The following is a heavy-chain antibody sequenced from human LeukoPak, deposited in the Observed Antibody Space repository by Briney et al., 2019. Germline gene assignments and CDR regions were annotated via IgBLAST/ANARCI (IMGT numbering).Heavy chain of an antibody. CDR1: GFTFSSYS. CDR3: ARGAGLLWFGELLAPSWFDP. D-gene: IGHD3-10*01. CDR2: VSSSSSYI. Sequence: GGSLRLSCAASGFTFSSYSMNWVRQAPGKGLEWVSSVSSSSSYIYYADSVKGRFTISRDNAKNSLYLQMNSLRAEDTAVYYCARGAGLLWFGELLAPSWFDPWGQGTLVTVSS. J-gene: IGHJ5*02. V-gene: IGHV3-21*01.